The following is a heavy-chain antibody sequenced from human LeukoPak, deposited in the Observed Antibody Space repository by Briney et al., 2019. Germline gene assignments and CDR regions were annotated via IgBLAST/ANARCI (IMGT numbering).Heavy chain of an antibody. D-gene: IGHD1-1*01. J-gene: IGHJ3*02. CDR1: AYSFTSYW. CDR2: IYPGDSDT. V-gene: IGHV5-51*01. CDR3: ARQVLERRFSAFDI. Sequence: GESLKISCKGSAYSFTSYWIGWVRQMPGKGLERMGIIYPGDSDTRFSPSFQGQVTISADKSISTVYLQWSSLKASDTAMYYCARQVLERRFSAFDIWGQGTMVTVSS.